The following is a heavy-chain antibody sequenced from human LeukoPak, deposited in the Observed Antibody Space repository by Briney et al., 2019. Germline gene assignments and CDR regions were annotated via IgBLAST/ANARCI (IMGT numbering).Heavy chain of an antibody. CDR1: GGSIGSYY. Sequence: SETLSLTCTVSGGSIGSYYWSWIRQPPGKGLEWIGYIYYSGSTNYNPSLKSRVTISVDTSKNQFSLKLSSVTAADTAVYYCARVRGAARRGNWFDPWGQGTLVTVSS. CDR2: IYYSGST. J-gene: IGHJ5*02. D-gene: IGHD6-6*01. V-gene: IGHV4-59*01. CDR3: ARVRGAARRGNWFDP.